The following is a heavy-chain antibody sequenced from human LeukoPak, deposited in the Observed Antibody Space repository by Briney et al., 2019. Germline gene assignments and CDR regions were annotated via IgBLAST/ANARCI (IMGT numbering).Heavy chain of an antibody. CDR1: GGSISSYY. CDR3: ARVPYSSSWYGVTYYYYGMDV. CDR2: IYYSGST. D-gene: IGHD6-13*01. J-gene: IGHJ6*04. V-gene: IGHV4-59*01. Sequence: SEALSLTCTVSGGSISSYYWSWIRQPPGKGLEWIGYIYYSGSTNYNPSLKSRVTTSVDTSKNQFSLKLSSETAADTAVYYCARVPYSSSWYGVTYYYYGMDVWGKGTTVTVSS.